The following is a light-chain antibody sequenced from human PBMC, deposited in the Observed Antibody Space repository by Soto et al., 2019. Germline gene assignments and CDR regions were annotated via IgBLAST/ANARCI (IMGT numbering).Light chain of an antibody. Sequence: EIVLTQYPATLSLSPGETYTLSCMASQRVSSYLAWYQQKSGQPPRLLISGTSNRATGIPDRFSGSGSGRDFTLTISRLEPEDFAVYFCQQFGNSPWTFGQGTQVEIK. J-gene: IGKJ1*01. CDR1: QRVSSY. CDR2: GTS. V-gene: IGKV3-20*01. CDR3: QQFGNSPWT.